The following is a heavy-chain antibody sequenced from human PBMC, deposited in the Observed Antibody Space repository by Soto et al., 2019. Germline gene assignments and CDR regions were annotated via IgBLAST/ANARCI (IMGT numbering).Heavy chain of an antibody. CDR1: GYSFTSYW. Sequence: EVQLVQSGAEVKKPGESLKISCKGSGYSFTSYWIGWVRQMPGKGLEWMGIIYPGDSDTRYSPSFQGQVTISADKSIXTAYLQWSSLKASDTAIYYCARTSAAGKYYYGMDVWGQGTTVTVSS. V-gene: IGHV5-51*01. J-gene: IGHJ6*02. CDR3: ARTSAAGKYYYGMDV. CDR2: IYPGDSDT. D-gene: IGHD6-13*01.